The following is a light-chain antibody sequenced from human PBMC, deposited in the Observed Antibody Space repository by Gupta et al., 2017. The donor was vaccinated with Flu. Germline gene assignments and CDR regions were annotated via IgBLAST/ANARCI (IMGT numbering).Light chain of an antibody. Sequence: QSVLTQPPSAPETPGRRGTISCSGGISNIGSTFVYWYQQVPGTAPKLLIYRSNQRPSGVPDRFSGSTSGTSASLAISGLRSEDEADYYCAAWDDSLSALLFGGGTKLTV. CDR1: ISNIGSTF. V-gene: IGLV1-47*01. J-gene: IGLJ2*01. CDR3: AAWDDSLSALL. CDR2: RSN.